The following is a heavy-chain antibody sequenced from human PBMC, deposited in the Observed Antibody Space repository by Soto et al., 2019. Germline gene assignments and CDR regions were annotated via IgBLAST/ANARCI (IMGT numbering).Heavy chain of an antibody. CDR3: ANRYWSGGSCHNAYYYGRDV. D-gene: IGHD2-15*01. Sequence: SVKVSCKASGGTFSSYAISRVRQAPGQGLEWIGGIVPIFGTANYAQKFQGRVTITADKSTCTGYIELRSLRSEDTAVYYCANRYWSGGSCHNAYYYGRDVWGKGTTVTVSS. J-gene: IGHJ6*04. V-gene: IGHV1-69*06. CDR2: IVPIFGTA. CDR1: GGTFSSYA.